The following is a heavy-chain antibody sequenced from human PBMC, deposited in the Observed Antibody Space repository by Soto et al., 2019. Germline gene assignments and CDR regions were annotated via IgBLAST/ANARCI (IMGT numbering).Heavy chain of an antibody. Sequence: GASVKVSCKASGGTFSSYAISWVRQAPGQGLEWMGGIIPIFGTANYAQKFQGRVTITADESTSTAYMELSSLRSEDTAVYYCASRITMIGVAPSAFDILGQGTMVTVSS. CDR3: ASRITMIGVAPSAFDI. D-gene: IGHD3-22*01. J-gene: IGHJ3*02. CDR2: IIPIFGTA. CDR1: GGTFSSYA. V-gene: IGHV1-69*13.